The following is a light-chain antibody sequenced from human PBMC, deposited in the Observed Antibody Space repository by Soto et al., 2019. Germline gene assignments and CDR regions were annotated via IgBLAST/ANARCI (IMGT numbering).Light chain of an antibody. V-gene: IGKV1-5*01. CDR2: GAS. CDR1: QSIRSW. CDR3: EQYDSYSYN. J-gene: IGKJ2*01. Sequence: DIQMTQSPSTLSASVGDRVTITCRASQSIRSWLAWYQQKPGKAPKLLMYGASNLVSGVPSRFSGSGSGTEFTLTISSLQTDDFASYFCEQYDSYSYNFGQGTKL.